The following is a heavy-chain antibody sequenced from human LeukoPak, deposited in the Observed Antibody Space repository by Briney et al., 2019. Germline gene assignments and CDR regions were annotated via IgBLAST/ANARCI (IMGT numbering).Heavy chain of an antibody. Sequence: GESLQISCEASGYTFTTYWIGWVRQMPGKGLEWMGIIYPGDSDTRYSPSFQGQVTISADKSISTAYLQWSSLKASDTAIYYCARQHGSGSYYSRAIDYWGQGTLVTVSS. D-gene: IGHD3-10*01. CDR3: ARQHGSGSYYSRAIDY. V-gene: IGHV5-51*01. J-gene: IGHJ4*02. CDR1: GYTFTTYW. CDR2: IYPGDSDT.